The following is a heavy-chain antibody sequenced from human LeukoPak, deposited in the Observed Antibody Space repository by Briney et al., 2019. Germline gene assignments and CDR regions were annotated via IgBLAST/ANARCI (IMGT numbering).Heavy chain of an antibody. CDR2: IGTAGDT. V-gene: IGHV3-13*01. Sequence: GGSLRLSCAASGFTFSSYDMHWVRQATGKGLEWVSAIGTAGDTYYPGSVKGRFTISRENAKNSLYLQMNSLRAGDTAVYYCAREGADDAFDIWGQGTKVTVSS. J-gene: IGHJ3*02. D-gene: IGHD1-26*01. CDR1: GFTFSSYD. CDR3: AREGADDAFDI.